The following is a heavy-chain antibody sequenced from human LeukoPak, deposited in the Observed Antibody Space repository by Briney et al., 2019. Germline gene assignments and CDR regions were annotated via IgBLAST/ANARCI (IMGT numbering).Heavy chain of an antibody. V-gene: IGHV3-7*01. CDR1: AFTFSDFW. Sequence: GGSLRLSCEASAFTFSDFWISWVRQTPGKGLEGVANIKQAGNEKHYVDSVKGRFTISRDNAKNSLYLQMNSLRVEDTAVYYCAREGREMTGFDYWGQGTLVTVSP. J-gene: IGHJ4*02. CDR2: IKQAGNEK. CDR3: AREGREMTGFDY. D-gene: IGHD1-14*01.